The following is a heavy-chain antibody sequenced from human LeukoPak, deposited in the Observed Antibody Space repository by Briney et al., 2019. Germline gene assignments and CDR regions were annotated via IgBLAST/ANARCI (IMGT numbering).Heavy chain of an antibody. J-gene: IGHJ4*02. CDR2: IHYSGST. D-gene: IGHD2-15*01. V-gene: IGHV4-59*09. Sequence: YIHYSGSTNYNPSLKSRVTISVDTSKNQVSLKLSSVTAADTAVYYCARGARYCSGGSCLDYWGQGTLITVSS. CDR3: ARGARYCSGGSCLDY.